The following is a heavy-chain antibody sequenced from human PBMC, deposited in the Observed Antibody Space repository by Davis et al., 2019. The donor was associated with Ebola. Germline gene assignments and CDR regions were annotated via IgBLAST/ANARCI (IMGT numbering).Heavy chain of an antibody. V-gene: IGHV3-23*01. CDR2: ISGGHGPT. D-gene: IGHD1-26*01. Sequence: ETLSLTCTVSGGSIGSSAYYWGWIRQAPGKGLEWVSTISGGHGPTYYADSVKGRFTISRDNSKNTLYLQMNSLRAEDTALYYCARALGSSTHYGMDVWGKGTTVTVSS. CDR1: GGSIGSSAYY. J-gene: IGHJ6*04. CDR3: ARALGSSTHYGMDV.